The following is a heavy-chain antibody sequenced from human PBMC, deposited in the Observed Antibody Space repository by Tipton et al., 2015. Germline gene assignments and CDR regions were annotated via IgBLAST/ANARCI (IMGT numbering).Heavy chain of an antibody. Sequence: TLSLTCTVSGGSISSGGYYWSWIRQRPGKGLEWIGYTYYSGDTCYNPSLKSRVTISADTSKNQFSLNLSSVTAADTAVYYCARDRLNYYDSSGPVPYYAMDVWGQGTTVTVSS. V-gene: IGHV4-31*03. CDR1: GGSISSGGYY. J-gene: IGHJ6*02. CDR2: TYYSGDT. CDR3: ARDRLNYYDSSGPVPYYAMDV. D-gene: IGHD3-22*01.